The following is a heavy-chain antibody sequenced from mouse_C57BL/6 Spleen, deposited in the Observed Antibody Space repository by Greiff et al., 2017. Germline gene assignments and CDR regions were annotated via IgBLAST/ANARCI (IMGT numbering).Heavy chain of an antibody. CDR3: ASEGITTVPAGFAY. CDR2: ISDGGSYT. Sequence: DVQLVESGGGLVKPGGSLKLSCAASGFTFSSYAMSWVRQTPEKRLEWVATISDGGSYTYYPDNVKGRFTISRDNAKNNLYLQMRHLKSEDTAMYYCASEGITTVPAGFAYWGQGTLVTVSA. D-gene: IGHD1-1*01. V-gene: IGHV5-4*01. J-gene: IGHJ3*01. CDR1: GFTFSSYA.